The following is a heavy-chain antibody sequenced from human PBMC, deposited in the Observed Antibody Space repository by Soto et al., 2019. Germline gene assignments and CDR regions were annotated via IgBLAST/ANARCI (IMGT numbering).Heavy chain of an antibody. CDR3: ARLPFPWGWFDP. CDR1: GIVFSDY. Sequence: SGGGLVKPGGYLRLSCAASGIVFSDYMSWVRQAPGKGLEWLSYISGSGRTIYSADSVKGRFTISRDNATNSLYLQMNNVRTEDTAVYYCARLPFPWGWFDPWGQGTLVTVSS. D-gene: IGHD3-16*01. J-gene: IGHJ5*02. CDR2: ISGSGRTI. V-gene: IGHV3-11*01.